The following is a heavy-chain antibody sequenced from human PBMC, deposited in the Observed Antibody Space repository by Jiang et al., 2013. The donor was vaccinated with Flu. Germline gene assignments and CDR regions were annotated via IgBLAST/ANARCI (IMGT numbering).Heavy chain of an antibody. CDR1: GYTFTGYY. J-gene: IGHJ6*02. D-gene: IGHD3-10*01. V-gene: IGHV1-2*02. Sequence: GAEVKKPGASVKVSCKASGYTFTGYYMHWVRQAPGQGLEWMGWINPNSGGTNYAQKFQGRVTMTRDTSISTAYMELSRLRSDDTAVYYCAREAAYYYGSGSSGNGMDVWGQGTTVTVSS. CDR2: INPNSGGT. CDR3: AREAAYYYGSGSSGNGMDV.